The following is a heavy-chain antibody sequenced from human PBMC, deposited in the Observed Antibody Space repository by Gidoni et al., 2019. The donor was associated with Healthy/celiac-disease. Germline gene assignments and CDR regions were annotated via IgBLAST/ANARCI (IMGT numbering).Heavy chain of an antibody. CDR3: ARYWFGESTFDY. Sequence: QVQLQESGPGLVKPSQTLSLTCTVSGGSISSGGYYWSWIRQPPGKGLEWIGYIYYSGSTYYNPSLKSRVTISVDTSKNQLSLKLSSVTDADTAVYYCARYWFGESTFDYWGQGTLVTVSS. CDR1: GGSISSGGYY. J-gene: IGHJ4*02. V-gene: IGHV4-31*03. D-gene: IGHD3-10*01. CDR2: IYYSGST.